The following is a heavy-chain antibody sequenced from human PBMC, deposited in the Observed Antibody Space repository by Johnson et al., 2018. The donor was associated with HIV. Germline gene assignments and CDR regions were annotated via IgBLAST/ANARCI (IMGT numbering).Heavy chain of an antibody. CDR1: GFTFSSYA. J-gene: IGHJ3*02. V-gene: IGHV3-30*04. CDR2: MSYDGSSK. CDR3: AKPQWVSSGAFDI. Sequence: QEKLVESGGGVVQPGRSLRLSCAASGFTFSSYAMHWVRQAPGKGLEWVAVMSYDGSSKYYADSVKGRFTISRDNSRNTLYLQMNSLRAEDTAVYYCAKPQWVSSGAFDIWGQGTSVTVSS. D-gene: IGHD3-3*01.